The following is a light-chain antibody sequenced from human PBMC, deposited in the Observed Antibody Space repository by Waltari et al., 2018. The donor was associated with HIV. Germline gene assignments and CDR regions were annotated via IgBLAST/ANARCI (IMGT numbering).Light chain of an antibody. CDR1: SRDVCGYDY. CDR3: SSYTSSSTRVV. V-gene: IGLV2-14*01. Sequence: SALTQPASLSASPGHSIPLSCTGSSRDVCGYDYLSRYQQHPGKAPKLMIYEVGNRPSGVSNRFSGSKSGNTASLAIAGLQAEDEADYYCSSYTSSSTRVVFGGGTKLTVL. J-gene: IGLJ2*01. CDR2: EVG.